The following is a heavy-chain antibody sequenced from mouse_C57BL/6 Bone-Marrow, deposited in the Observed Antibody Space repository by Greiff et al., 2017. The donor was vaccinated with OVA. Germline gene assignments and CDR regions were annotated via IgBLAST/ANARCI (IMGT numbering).Heavy chain of an antibody. V-gene: IGHV14-4*01. CDR2: IDPENGDT. CDR1: GFNIKDDY. Sequence: EVQLQQSGAELVRPGAPVKLSCTASGFNIKDDYMHWVKQRPEQGLEWIGWIDPENGDTEYASKFQGKATITADTSSNTAYLQLSSLTSEDTAVYYCTRVYTYFDYWGQGTTLTVSS. D-gene: IGHD2-12*01. J-gene: IGHJ2*01. CDR3: TRVYTYFDY.